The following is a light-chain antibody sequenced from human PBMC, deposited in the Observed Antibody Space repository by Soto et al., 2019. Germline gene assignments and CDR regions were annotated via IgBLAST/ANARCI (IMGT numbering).Light chain of an antibody. CDR2: EVT. CDR1: SSDVGGYNY. Sequence: QSVLTQPPSASGCPGQSVTISCTGTSSDVGGYNYVSWYQQYPGRAPKLMIYEVTKRPSGVPDRFSGSKSGNTASLTVSGLQAEDEADYYCSSYAASNNFYFVFGGGTQLTV. J-gene: IGLJ3*02. CDR3: SSYAASNNFYFV. V-gene: IGLV2-8*01.